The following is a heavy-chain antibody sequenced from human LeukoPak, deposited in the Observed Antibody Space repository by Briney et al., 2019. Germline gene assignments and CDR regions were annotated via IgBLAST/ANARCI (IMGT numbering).Heavy chain of an antibody. Sequence: GGTLRLSCAASGFTFDDYAMHWARQAPGKGLEWVSGISWNSGSIGYADSVKGRFTISRDNAKNSLYLQMNSLRAEDTALYYCAKDRQLWFSPSCYFDYWGQGTLVTVSS. D-gene: IGHD5-18*01. V-gene: IGHV3-9*01. CDR3: AKDRQLWFSPSCYFDY. J-gene: IGHJ4*02. CDR1: GFTFDDYA. CDR2: ISWNSGSI.